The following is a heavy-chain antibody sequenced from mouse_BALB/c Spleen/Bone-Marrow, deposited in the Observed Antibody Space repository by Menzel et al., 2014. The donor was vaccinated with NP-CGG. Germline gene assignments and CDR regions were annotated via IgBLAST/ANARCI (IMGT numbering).Heavy chain of an antibody. CDR3: ARNFYGSAYFDF. Sequence: VHLVESGPELVRPGVSVKISCKGSGYKFTDYAMHWVKQSHAKSLEWIGLISTYSGNTHYNQKFKGKATMTVDKSSSTAYMELARLTPEDSAIYYCARNFYGSAYFDFWGQGSTLTVSS. CDR2: ISTYSGNT. CDR1: GYKFTDYA. J-gene: IGHJ2*01. D-gene: IGHD1-1*01. V-gene: IGHV1-67*01.